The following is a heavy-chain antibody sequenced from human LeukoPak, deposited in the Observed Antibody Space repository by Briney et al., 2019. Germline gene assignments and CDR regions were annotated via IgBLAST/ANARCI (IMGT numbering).Heavy chain of an antibody. J-gene: IGHJ3*02. CDR2: IYYSGST. CDR3: ARARLGEYYDSSGAPAPNAFDI. D-gene: IGHD3-22*01. Sequence: SQTLSLTCTVSGGSISSGDYYWSWIRQPPGKGLEWIGYIYYSGSTYYNPSLKSRVTISVDTSKNQFSLKLSSVTAAGTAVYYCARARLGEYYDSSGAPAPNAFDIWGQGTMVTVSS. V-gene: IGHV4-30-4*08. CDR1: GGSISSGDYY.